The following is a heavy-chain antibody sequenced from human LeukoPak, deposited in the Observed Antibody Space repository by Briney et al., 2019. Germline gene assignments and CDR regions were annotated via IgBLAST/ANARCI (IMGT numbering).Heavy chain of an antibody. CDR3: ARIGYSSSSLDF. CDR2: IKQDGSVK. V-gene: IGHV3-7*03. Sequence: GGSLWLSCATSGFPFSNYWMTWVRQAPGKGLEWVANIKQDGSVKYYVDSVKGRFTISRDNSKNSVYLQMISLRAEDTAVYKCARIGYSSSSLDFWGRGTLVTVSS. J-gene: IGHJ4*02. CDR1: GFPFSNYW. D-gene: IGHD6-6*01.